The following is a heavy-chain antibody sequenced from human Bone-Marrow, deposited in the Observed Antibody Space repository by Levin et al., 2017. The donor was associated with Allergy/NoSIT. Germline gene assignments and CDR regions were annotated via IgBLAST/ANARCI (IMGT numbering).Heavy chain of an antibody. Sequence: GGSLRLSCAASEFTFSSYAMSWVRQAPGMGLDWVSAISNSGHSTYYADSVKGRFTISRDNSENTLHLQMDNLRDEDTAVYFCVSGSSGVRPYFFNHWGQGTLVTVSS. CDR2: ISNSGHST. CDR1: EFTFSSYA. J-gene: IGHJ4*02. CDR3: VSGSSGVRPYFFNH. D-gene: IGHD2/OR15-2a*01. V-gene: IGHV3-23*01.